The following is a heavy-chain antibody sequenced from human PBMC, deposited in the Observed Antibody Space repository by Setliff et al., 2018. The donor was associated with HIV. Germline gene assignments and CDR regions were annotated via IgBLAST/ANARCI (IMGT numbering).Heavy chain of an antibody. CDR2: VDPKDGET. J-gene: IGHJ4*02. Sequence: ASVKVSCKASGYAFRDYYINWVQQAPGKGLEWMGRVDPKDGETMYAQKFQGRVTIAADRSTNTAYMDLSSLSSDDTALYFCATFDYNLLTGCPCWGQGTLVTVSS. CDR3: ATFDYNLLTGCPC. CDR1: GYAFRDYY. D-gene: IGHD3-9*01. V-gene: IGHV1-69-2*01.